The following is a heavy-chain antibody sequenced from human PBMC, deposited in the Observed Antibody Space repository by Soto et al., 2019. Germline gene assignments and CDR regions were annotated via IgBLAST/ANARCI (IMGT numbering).Heavy chain of an antibody. CDR2: ISGSGGST. CDR1: GFTFSSYA. CDR3: AKESTALGYYYYGMDV. J-gene: IGHJ6*02. D-gene: IGHD5-18*01. V-gene: IGHV3-23*01. Sequence: GGSLRLSCAASGFTFSSYAMSWVRQAPGKGLEWVSAISGSGGSTYYADSVKGRFTISRDNSKNTLYLQMNSLRAEDTAVYYCAKESTALGYYYYGMDVWGQGTTVTVSS.